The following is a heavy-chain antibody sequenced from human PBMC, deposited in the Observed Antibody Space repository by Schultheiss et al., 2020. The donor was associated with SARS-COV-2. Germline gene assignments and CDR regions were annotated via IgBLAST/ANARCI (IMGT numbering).Heavy chain of an antibody. CDR1: GGTFSSYA. Sequence: ASVKVSCKASGGTFSSYALSWVRQAPGQGLEWMGWINPNSGGTNYAQKFQGRVTMTRDTSISTAYMELSRLRSDDTAVYYCARGGGSSPVDYWGQGTLVTVSS. D-gene: IGHD5-12*01. CDR2: INPNSGGT. CDR3: ARGGGSSPVDY. J-gene: IGHJ4*02. V-gene: IGHV1-2*02.